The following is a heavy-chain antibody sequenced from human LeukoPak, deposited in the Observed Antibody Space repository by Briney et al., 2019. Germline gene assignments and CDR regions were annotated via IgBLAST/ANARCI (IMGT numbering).Heavy chain of an antibody. J-gene: IGHJ3*02. CDR1: GGTFSSYA. CDR3: ARDRTPRPYYYDSSGPSPFDI. Sequence: SVKVSCKASGGTFSSYAISWARQAPGQGLEWMGRIIPILGIANYAQKFQGRVTITADKSTSTAYMELSSLRSEDTAVYYCARDRTPRPYYYDSSGPSPFDIWGQGTMVTVSS. V-gene: IGHV1-69*04. CDR2: IIPILGIA. D-gene: IGHD3-22*01.